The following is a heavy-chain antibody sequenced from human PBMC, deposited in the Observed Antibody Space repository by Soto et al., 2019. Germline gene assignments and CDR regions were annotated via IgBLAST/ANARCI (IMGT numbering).Heavy chain of an antibody. V-gene: IGHV4-39*01. CDR1: GGSISSSSYY. Sequence: SETLSLTCTVSGGSISSSSYYWGWIRQPPGKGLEWIGSIYYSGSTYYNPSLKSRVTISVDTSKNQFSLKLSSVTAADTAVYYCASVGYYYYGMDVWGQGTTVTVSS. J-gene: IGHJ6*02. D-gene: IGHD3-16*01. CDR2: IYYSGST. CDR3: ASVGYYYYGMDV.